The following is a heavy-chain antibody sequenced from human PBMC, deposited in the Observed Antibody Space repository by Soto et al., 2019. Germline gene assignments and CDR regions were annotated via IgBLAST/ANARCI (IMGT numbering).Heavy chain of an antibody. CDR2: ISAYNGNT. Sequence: GASVKVSCKASGYTFTNYGITWVRQAPGQGLEWMGWISAYNGNTHYTQRLQGRVTMTTDTSTSTAYMELRGLRSEDTAVYYCARAGGYCSSTSCPGHYHYGMDVWGQGTTVTVSS. V-gene: IGHV1-18*01. D-gene: IGHD2-2*01. J-gene: IGHJ6*02. CDR1: GYTFTNYG. CDR3: ARAGGYCSSTSCPGHYHYGMDV.